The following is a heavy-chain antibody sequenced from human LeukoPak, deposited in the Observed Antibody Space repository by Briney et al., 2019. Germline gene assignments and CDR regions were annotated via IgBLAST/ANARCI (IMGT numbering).Heavy chain of an antibody. Sequence: PSETLSLAGSVSGVSISIGSNYWGWIRQPPGKQLEWIGSIYSSGSTYYNSSLKSRVIILIDTSKNHFSLTLSSVTAADTAVYYCTRSDGYGLVGIWGQGTMVTVSS. J-gene: IGHJ3*01. CDR3: TRSDGYGLVGI. CDR2: IYSSGST. V-gene: IGHV4-39*07. CDR1: GVSISIGSNY. D-gene: IGHD3-10*01.